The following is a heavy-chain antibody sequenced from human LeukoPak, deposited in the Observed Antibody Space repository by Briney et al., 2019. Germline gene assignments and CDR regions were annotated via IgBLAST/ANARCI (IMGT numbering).Heavy chain of an antibody. J-gene: IGHJ4*02. CDR1: GGSFSGYY. CDR3: ARARLDHDYGDYSLDY. D-gene: IGHD4-17*01. V-gene: IGHV4-34*01. CDR2: INHSGST. Sequence: SETLSLTCAVYGGSFSGYYWSWIRQPPGKGPEWIGEINHSGSTNYNPSLKSRVTISVDTSKNQFSLKLSSVTAADTAVYYCARARLDHDYGDYSLDYWGQGTLVTVSS.